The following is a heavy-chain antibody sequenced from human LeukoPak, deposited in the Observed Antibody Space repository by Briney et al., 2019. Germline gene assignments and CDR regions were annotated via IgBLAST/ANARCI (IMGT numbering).Heavy chain of an antibody. CDR2: IIPIFGTA. J-gene: IGHJ3*02. CDR3: ARAATVTTTRAAFDI. Sequence: SVKVSCKASGGTFSSYAISWVRQAPGQGLEWMGGIIPIFGTANYAQKFQGRVTITTDESTSTAYMELSSLRSEDTAVYYCARAATVTTTRAAFDIWGQGTMVTVSS. D-gene: IGHD4-17*01. V-gene: IGHV1-69*05. CDR1: GGTFSSYA.